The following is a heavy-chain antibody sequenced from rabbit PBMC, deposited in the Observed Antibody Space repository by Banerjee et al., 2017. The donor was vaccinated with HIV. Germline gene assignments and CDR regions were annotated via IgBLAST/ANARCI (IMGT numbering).Heavy chain of an antibody. Sequence: QEQLVESGGDLVKPEGSLTLTCTASGFDFSSSYDMCWVRQAPGKGLEWIACIGTGSNGVTYYASWAKGRFTISKTSSTTVTLQMTSLTAADTATYFCARLPDNNYWLTRLELWGPGTLV. CDR2: IGTGSNGVT. J-gene: IGHJ6*01. V-gene: IGHV1S45*01. CDR3: ARLPDNNYWLTRLEL. CDR1: GFDFSSSYD. D-gene: IGHD1-1*01.